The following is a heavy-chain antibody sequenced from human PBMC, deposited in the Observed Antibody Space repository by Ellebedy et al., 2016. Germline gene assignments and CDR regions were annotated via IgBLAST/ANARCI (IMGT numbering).Heavy chain of an antibody. CDR1: GFTFSSYA. CDR2: IVGRDGGT. Sequence: GGSLRLXXAASGFTFSSYAMSWVRQAPGKGLAWVSSIVGRDGGTYFADSVKGRFTISRDNSKKMLYLQMNTLRADDTAVYYCAKGLCSSTSCYTDYWGQGTLVTVSS. D-gene: IGHD2-2*02. J-gene: IGHJ4*02. CDR3: AKGLCSSTSCYTDY. V-gene: IGHV3-23*01.